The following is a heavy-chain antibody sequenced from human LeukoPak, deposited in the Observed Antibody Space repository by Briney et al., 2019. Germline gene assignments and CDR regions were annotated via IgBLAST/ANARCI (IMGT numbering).Heavy chain of an antibody. Sequence: ASVKVSCKASGYTFTSYGYSWVRQAPGQGLEWMGWVSAYNGNTNYAQKLQDRVTMTTDISTSTAYMELSSLRSEDTAVYYCARGGPVAATHKYFQHWGQGTLVTVSS. D-gene: IGHD6-19*01. J-gene: IGHJ1*01. CDR3: ARGGPVAATHKYFQH. CDR2: VSAYNGNT. V-gene: IGHV1-18*01. CDR1: GYTFTSYG.